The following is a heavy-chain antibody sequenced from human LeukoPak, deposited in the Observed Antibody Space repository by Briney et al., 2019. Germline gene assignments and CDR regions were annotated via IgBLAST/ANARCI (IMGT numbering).Heavy chain of an antibody. CDR2: ISAYNGNT. J-gene: IGHJ6*02. CDR3: ARVWFGVPSVYYYGMDV. V-gene: IGHV1-18*01. Sequence: GASVKVSCKASGYTFTSYGISWVRQPPGQGLEWMGWISAYNGNTNYAQKLQGRVTMTTDTSTSTAYMELRSLRSDDTAVYYCARVWFGVPSVYYYGMDVWGQGTTVTVSS. CDR1: GYTFTSYG. D-gene: IGHD3-10*01.